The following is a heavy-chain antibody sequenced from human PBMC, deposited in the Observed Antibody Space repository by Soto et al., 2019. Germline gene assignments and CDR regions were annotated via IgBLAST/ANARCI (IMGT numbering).Heavy chain of an antibody. D-gene: IGHD6-19*01. V-gene: IGHV1-69*04. Sequence: SVKVSCKASGYTFPSYDINWVRQATGQGLEWMGRIIPILGIANYAQKFQGRVTITADKSTSTAYMELSSLRSEDTAVYYCARGGDSSGWYFDYWGQGTLVTVSS. CDR3: ARGGDSSGWYFDY. CDR2: IIPILGIA. J-gene: IGHJ4*02. CDR1: GYTFPSYD.